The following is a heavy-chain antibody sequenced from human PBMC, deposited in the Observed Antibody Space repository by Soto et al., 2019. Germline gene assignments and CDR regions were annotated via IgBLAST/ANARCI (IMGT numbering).Heavy chain of an antibody. Sequence: ASVKVSCKASGYTFTSYGISWVRQAPGQGLEWMGWISAYNGNTNYAQKLQGRVTMTTDTSTSTAYMELRSLRSDDTAVYYCARDRTAIEAWVVVVTATDAFDIWGQGTMVTVSS. CDR1: GYTFTSYG. J-gene: IGHJ3*02. V-gene: IGHV1-18*04. CDR2: ISAYNGNT. D-gene: IGHD2-21*02. CDR3: ARDRTAIEAWVVVVTATDAFDI.